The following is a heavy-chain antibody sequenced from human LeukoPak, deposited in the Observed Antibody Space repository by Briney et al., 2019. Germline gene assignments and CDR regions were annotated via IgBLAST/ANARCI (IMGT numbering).Heavy chain of an antibody. Sequence: ASVTVSCKASGYTFTSYAMNWVRQAPGQGLEWMGWINTNTGNPTYAQGFTGRFVFSLDTSVSTAYLQISSLKAEDTAVYYCARGTAYGDSYYFDYWGQGTLVTVSS. J-gene: IGHJ4*02. CDR3: ARGTAYGDSYYFDY. D-gene: IGHD4-17*01. CDR1: GYTFTSYA. CDR2: INTNTGNP. V-gene: IGHV7-4-1*02.